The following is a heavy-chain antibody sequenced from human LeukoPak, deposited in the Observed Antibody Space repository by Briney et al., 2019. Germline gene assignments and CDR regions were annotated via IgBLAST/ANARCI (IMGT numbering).Heavy chain of an antibody. V-gene: IGHV3-66*02. CDR2: IYSDGST. Sequence: GGSLRLSCAASGFAVSTNYLSWVRQAPGKGLEWVAVIYSDGSTYYTDSVKGRFTISRDNSKNTLYLQMNSLRPEDTAVYYCARDQRSESYYPWGWFDPWGQGTLVTVSS. CDR3: ARDQRSESYYPWGWFDP. CDR1: GFAVSTNY. J-gene: IGHJ5*02. D-gene: IGHD1-26*01.